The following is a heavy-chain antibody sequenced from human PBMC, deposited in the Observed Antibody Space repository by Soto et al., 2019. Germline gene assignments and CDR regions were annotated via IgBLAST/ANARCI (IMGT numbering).Heavy chain of an antibody. D-gene: IGHD3-16*01. Sequence: GGSLRLSCAASGFTFSNSALRWVRQAPGKGLEWVSSITDSGVSTYYTDSVKGRFSISRDNSKNTLFVQMNSLRADDTAVYYCVAGEFFDYWGQGTLVTVSS. V-gene: IGHV3-23*01. CDR2: ITDSGVST. CDR3: VAGEFFDY. J-gene: IGHJ4*02. CDR1: GFTFSNSA.